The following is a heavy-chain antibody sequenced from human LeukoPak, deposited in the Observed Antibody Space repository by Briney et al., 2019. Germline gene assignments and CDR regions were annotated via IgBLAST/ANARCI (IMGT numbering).Heavy chain of an antibody. CDR1: GFTFSTYT. CDR2: ISSNGGGT. J-gene: IGHJ4*02. D-gene: IGHD5-12*01. Sequence: GGSLILSCAASGFTFSTYTMTWVRQAPGKGLEWVSSISSNGGGTYYADSVKGRFTISRDNSKNTFYVQMNNLRTEDTAVYFCARGGGYDRAPYFDYWGQGSLVTVSS. V-gene: IGHV3-23*01. CDR3: ARGGGYDRAPYFDY.